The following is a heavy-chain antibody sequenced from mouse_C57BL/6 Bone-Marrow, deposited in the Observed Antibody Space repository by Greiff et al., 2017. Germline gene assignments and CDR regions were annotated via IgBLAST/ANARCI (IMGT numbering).Heavy chain of an antibody. D-gene: IGHD2-2*01. CDR3: ARLGLPWYFDV. J-gene: IGHJ1*03. Sequence: VQLQQSGAELARPGASVKLSCKASGYTFTSYGISWVKQRTGQGLEWIGESYPRSGNTYYNEKFKGKATLTADKSSSTAYMELRSLTSEDSAVYFCARLGLPWYFDVWGTGTTVTVSS. CDR1: GYTFTSYG. V-gene: IGHV1-81*01. CDR2: SYPRSGNT.